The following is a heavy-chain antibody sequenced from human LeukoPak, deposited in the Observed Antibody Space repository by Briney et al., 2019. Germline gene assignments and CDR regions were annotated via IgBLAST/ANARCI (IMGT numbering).Heavy chain of an antibody. CDR2: IIPIFGTA. CDR1: GGTFIGYA. D-gene: IGHD6-13*01. V-gene: IGHV1-69*05. CDR3: ARVIAAAAYYFDY. Sequence: SVKVSCKASGGTFIGYAISWVRQAPGQGLEWMGGIIPIFGTANYAQKFQGRVTITTDESTSTAYMQLSSLRSEDTAVYYCARVIAAAAYYFDYWGQGTLVTVSS. J-gene: IGHJ4*02.